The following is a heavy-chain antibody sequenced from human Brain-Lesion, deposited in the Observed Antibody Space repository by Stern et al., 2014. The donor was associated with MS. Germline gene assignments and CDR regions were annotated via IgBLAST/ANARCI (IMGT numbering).Heavy chain of an antibody. J-gene: IGHJ4*02. D-gene: IGHD1-26*01. CDR2: MHPNSETT. CDR1: GYTFTGYE. Sequence: QVQLVQSGAEVKKPGASVKVSCKTSGYTFTGYEINWVRQATGKGLEWMGWMHPNSETTGSAEKFQGRVTMTRNTSISTAYLELRSLSPDDTAVYYCAREGVIVGPNRFDYWGQGTLVTVSS. V-gene: IGHV1-8*01. CDR3: AREGVIVGPNRFDY.